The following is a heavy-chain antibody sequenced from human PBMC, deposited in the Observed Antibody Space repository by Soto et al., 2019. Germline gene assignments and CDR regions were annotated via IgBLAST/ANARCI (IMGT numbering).Heavy chain of an antibody. J-gene: IGHJ6*02. V-gene: IGHV5-10-1*01. D-gene: IGHD5-18*01. CDR2: IDPSDSYI. CDR1: GYIFTKYW. CDR3: ARLRYSYGSVYAMDV. Sequence: PGESLKISCKGSGYIFTKYWISLVRQKPGEGLEWMARIDPSDSYISYSPSFQGHVTISTDNSITTAYLQWSSLKASDTATYYCARLRYSYGSVYAMDVWGQGTTVTVSS.